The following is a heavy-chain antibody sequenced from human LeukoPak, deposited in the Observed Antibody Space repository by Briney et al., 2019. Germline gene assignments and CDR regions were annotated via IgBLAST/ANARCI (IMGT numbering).Heavy chain of an antibody. CDR1: GGSFSGYY. CDR3: ARGTLVAGTIGY. CDR2: INHSGST. V-gene: IGHV4-34*01. D-gene: IGHD6-19*01. Sequence: SETLSLTCAVYGGSFSGYYWSWIRQPPGKGLEWIGEINHSGSTNYTPSLKSRVTISVDTSKNQFSLKLSSVTAADTAVYYCARGTLVAGTIGYWGQGTLVTVSS. J-gene: IGHJ4*02.